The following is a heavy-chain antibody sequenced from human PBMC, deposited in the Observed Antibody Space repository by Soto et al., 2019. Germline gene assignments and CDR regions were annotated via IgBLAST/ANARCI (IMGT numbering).Heavy chain of an antibody. V-gene: IGHV1-69*10. CDR1: GDNFKKNV. CDR2: TIPALGKT. CDR3: ARGPFRPSAMDV. J-gene: IGHJ6*02. D-gene: IGHD3-10*01. Sequence: SVKVSCKPSGDNFKKNVFTWVRQAPGQGLEWMGGTIPALGKTHYIEKFQGRVTITVDDATRTVYMEVRDLTSEETAIYYCARGPFRPSAMDVWGQGTTVTVSS.